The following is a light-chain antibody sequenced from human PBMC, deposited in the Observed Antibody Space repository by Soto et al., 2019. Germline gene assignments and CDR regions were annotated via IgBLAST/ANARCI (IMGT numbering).Light chain of an antibody. CDR1: QMVNRW. V-gene: IGKV1-5*03. Sequence: DIQMTQSPSTLSASAVDRGTITCRASQMVNRWLAWYQQKPGKAPKLLIYETSSLESGVPSRFGGSGSGTEFTLTISSLQPDYFAIYYYQQYNSYSWTFGQGTKVDIK. CDR2: ETS. CDR3: QQYNSYSWT. J-gene: IGKJ1*01.